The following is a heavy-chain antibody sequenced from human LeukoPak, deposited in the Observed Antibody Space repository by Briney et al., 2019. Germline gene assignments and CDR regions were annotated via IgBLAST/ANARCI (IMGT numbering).Heavy chain of an antibody. CDR2: ISGSGGST. D-gene: IGHD3-22*01. CDR3: AKGNRLNYYDSSGFDY. J-gene: IGHJ4*02. CDR1: GFTFSSYA. Sequence: GGCLRLSCAASGFTFSSYAMSWVRQAPGKGLEWVSAISGSGGSTYYADSVKGRFTISRDNSKNTLYLQMNSLRAEDTAVYYCAKGNRLNYYDSSGFDYWGQGTLVTVSS. V-gene: IGHV3-23*01.